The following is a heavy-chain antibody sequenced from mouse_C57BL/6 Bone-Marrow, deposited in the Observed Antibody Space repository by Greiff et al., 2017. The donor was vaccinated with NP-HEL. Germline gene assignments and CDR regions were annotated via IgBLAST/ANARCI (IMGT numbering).Heavy chain of an antibody. CDR2: INPGSGGT. CDR1: GYAFTNYL. Sequence: VQLQQSGAELVKPGTSVKVSCKASGYAFTNYLIEWVKQRPGQGLEWIGVINPGSGGTNYNEKFKGKATLTADKSSSTAYMQLSSLTSEDSAVYFWARSVVPYAMDYWGQGTSVTVSS. D-gene: IGHD1-1*01. V-gene: IGHV1-54*01. CDR3: ARSVVPYAMDY. J-gene: IGHJ4*01.